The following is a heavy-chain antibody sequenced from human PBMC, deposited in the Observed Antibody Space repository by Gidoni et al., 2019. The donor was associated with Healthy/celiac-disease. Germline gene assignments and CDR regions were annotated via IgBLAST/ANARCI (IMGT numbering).Heavy chain of an antibody. CDR1: GFTFSSYG. CDR2: IWYDGSNK. Sequence: QVQLVESGGGVVQPGRSLSLSCAASGFTFSSYGRHWVRQAPGKGLEWVAVIWYDGSNKYYADSVKGRFTISRDNSKNTLYLQMNSLRAEDTAVYYCARDPIAAAGDYYYYYMDVWGKGTTVTVSS. J-gene: IGHJ6*03. D-gene: IGHD6-13*01. CDR3: ARDPIAAAGDYYYYYMDV. V-gene: IGHV3-33*01.